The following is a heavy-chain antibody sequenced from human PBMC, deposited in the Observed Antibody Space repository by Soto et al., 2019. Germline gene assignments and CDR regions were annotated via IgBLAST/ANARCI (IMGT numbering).Heavy chain of an antibody. D-gene: IGHD3-16*01. V-gene: IGHV3-33*01. Sequence: PGGSLRLSCAASGFSFSDYVMHWVRQAPGKGLVWVAVMWYHGRDLFYADSVKGRFTISRDNSKNTLYLQMNSLRAEDTAVYYCARDQGGQSGNFIFDTWGQGTLVTVS. CDR1: GFSFSDYV. CDR2: MWYHGRDL. CDR3: ARDQGGQSGNFIFDT. J-gene: IGHJ4*02.